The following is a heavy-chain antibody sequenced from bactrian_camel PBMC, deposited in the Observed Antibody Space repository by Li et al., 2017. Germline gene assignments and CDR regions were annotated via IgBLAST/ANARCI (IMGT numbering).Heavy chain of an antibody. J-gene: IGHJ4*01. CDR2: INSGGRGT. Sequence: VQLVESGGGLVQPGGSLRLSCAASEFTFSSYAMSWVRQAPGKGLEWVSTINSGGRGTYYADSVKGRFTISRDNAKKTLYLQMNSLKTEDTAVYYCTTSNVGLSRGQGTQVTVS. V-gene: IGHV3S31*01. D-gene: IGHD5*01. CDR1: EFTFSSYA. CDR3: TTSNVGLS.